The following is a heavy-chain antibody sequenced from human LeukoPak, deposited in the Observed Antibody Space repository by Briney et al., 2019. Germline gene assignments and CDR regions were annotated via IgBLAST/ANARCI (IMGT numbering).Heavy chain of an antibody. J-gene: IGHJ4*02. D-gene: IGHD3-22*01. CDR1: GGSISSGDCY. Sequence: SETLSLTCTVSGGSISSGDCYWAWVRQPPGKGLEWLGSIYYSGSTYYNPSLKSRVTISVDTSKNQFSLKLSSVTAADTAVYYCARQGTSSGYYYDYWGQGTLVTVSS. CDR3: ARQGTSSGYYYDY. V-gene: IGHV4-39*01. CDR2: IYYSGST.